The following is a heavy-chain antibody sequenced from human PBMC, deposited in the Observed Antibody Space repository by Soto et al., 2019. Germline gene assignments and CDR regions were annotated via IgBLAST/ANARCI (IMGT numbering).Heavy chain of an antibody. V-gene: IGHV3-64*01. CDR3: PRRAHLEVSVMDV. D-gene: IGHD1-1*01. CDR2: ISSNGVGT. CDR1: GFALSVFA. Sequence: PWGSLRLSCAASGFALSVFAMYWVRQALGKGLEYVSGISSNGVGTYYANSVQGRFTISRDNSKNTVYLQMGSLRPEDMAVYYCPRRAHLEVSVMDVWGKRTRAPVS. J-gene: IGHJ6*03.